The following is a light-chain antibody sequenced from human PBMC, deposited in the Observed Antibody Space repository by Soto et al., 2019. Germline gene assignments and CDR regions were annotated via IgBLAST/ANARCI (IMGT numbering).Light chain of an antibody. CDR1: QYINSY. J-gene: IGKJ1*01. CDR2: AAS. CDR3: QHYNSYSEA. V-gene: IGKV1-39*01. Sequence: DIQMTQSPSSLAAPVGDRVTIAVRASQYINSYLNWYQHKPWKAPKILFYAASRLQSGVPSRFSGSGSGTDFTLTISSMQTDDFATYYCQHYNSYSEAFGQGTKV.